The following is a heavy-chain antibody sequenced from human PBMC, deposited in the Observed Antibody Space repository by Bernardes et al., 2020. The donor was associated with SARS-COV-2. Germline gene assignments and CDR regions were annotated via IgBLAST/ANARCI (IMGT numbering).Heavy chain of an antibody. CDR1: GYTFTNYA. Sequence: ASVKVSCKTSGYTFTNYAIHWVRQAPGQGLEWMGWINPYNGHTNSAQSLQGRVSLTTDTSTNTAYMELRSLRSEDTAVYYCARAEIVRFLEWSEHWYFDLWGRGTLVTVSS. D-gene: IGHD3-3*01. J-gene: IGHJ2*01. V-gene: IGHV1-18*04. CDR2: INPYNGHT. CDR3: ARAEIVRFLEWSEHWYFDL.